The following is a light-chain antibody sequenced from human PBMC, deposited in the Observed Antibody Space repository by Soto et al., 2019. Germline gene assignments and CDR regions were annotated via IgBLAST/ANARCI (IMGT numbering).Light chain of an antibody. Sequence: QSALTQPASVSGSPGQSITISCTGTSSDVGGYNYVSWYQQHPGKAPKLMIYDVSNRPSGVSNRFSGSKSGNTASLTISGLQAEYEGDYYCSSYTGSIALVFGGGTQLTVL. CDR1: SSDVGGYNY. CDR2: DVS. V-gene: IGLV2-14*03. J-gene: IGLJ2*01. CDR3: SSYTGSIALV.